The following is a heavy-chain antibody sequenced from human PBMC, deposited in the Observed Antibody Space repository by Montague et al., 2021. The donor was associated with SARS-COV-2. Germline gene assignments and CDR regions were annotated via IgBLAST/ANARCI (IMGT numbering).Heavy chain of an antibody. J-gene: IGHJ4*02. CDR1: GFSITTSTMG. CDR2: IYWGDEK. D-gene: IGHD3-16*01. CDR3: VHYASGSYYFHY. Sequence: PALVKPTQTLTLTCTFSGFSITTSTMGVGWIRQPPGKALEWLALIYWGDEKRFSPSLKSRLTITKDTFKDPVVLRMTNMDPVDTATYYCVHYASGSYYFHYWGQGTLVTVSS. V-gene: IGHV2-5*02.